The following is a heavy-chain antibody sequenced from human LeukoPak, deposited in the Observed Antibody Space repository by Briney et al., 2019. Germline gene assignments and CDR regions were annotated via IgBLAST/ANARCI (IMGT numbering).Heavy chain of an antibody. V-gene: IGHV1-46*01. CDR1: GGTFSSYA. CDR2: IYPRDGST. Sequence: VASVKVSCKASGGTFSSYAISWVRQAPGQGLEWMGMIYPRDGSTSYAQKFQGRVTVTRDTSTSTVHMELSSLRSEDTAVYYCARDQEAFDYWGQGTLVTVSS. J-gene: IGHJ4*02. CDR3: ARDQEAFDY.